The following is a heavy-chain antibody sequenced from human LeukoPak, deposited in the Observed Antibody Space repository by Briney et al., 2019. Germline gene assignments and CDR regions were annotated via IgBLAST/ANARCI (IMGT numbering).Heavy chain of an antibody. CDR1: GGTFSGYA. D-gene: IGHD6-19*01. Sequence: SVKVSCKASGGTFSGYAISWVRQAPGQGLEWMGRIIPILGIANYAQKFQGRVTITADKSTSTAYMELSSLRSEDTAVYYCARVSSIAVAGFDYWGQGTLVTVSS. V-gene: IGHV1-69*04. J-gene: IGHJ4*02. CDR2: IIPILGIA. CDR3: ARVSSIAVAGFDY.